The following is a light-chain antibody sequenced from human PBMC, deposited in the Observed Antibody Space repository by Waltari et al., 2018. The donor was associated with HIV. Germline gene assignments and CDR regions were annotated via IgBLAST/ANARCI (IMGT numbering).Light chain of an antibody. CDR2: RED. Sequence: QSVLTQPPSASGTPGQRVTIFCSGSSSNIGSKNVNWYQQVPGTAPKLLIYREDQRPSGVPARFSGSKSGASASRAISGPQSEDEADYYCAAWDDSLPGWVFGGGTKLTVL. CDR3: AAWDDSLPGWV. J-gene: IGLJ3*02. CDR1: SSNIGSKN. V-gene: IGLV1-44*01.